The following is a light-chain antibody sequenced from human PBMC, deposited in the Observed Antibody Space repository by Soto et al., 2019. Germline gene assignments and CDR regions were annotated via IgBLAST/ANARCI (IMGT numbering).Light chain of an antibody. Sequence: SVLTQPPSPSGSPGQSVPISCTGTSSDVGGYNYVSWYQQHLGKAPKLMIYEVSKRPSGVPDRFSGSKSGNTASLIVSGLQAEDEADYYCSSYAGNKNGFGTGTKVTVL. J-gene: IGLJ1*01. V-gene: IGLV2-8*01. CDR2: EVS. CDR1: SSDVGGYNY. CDR3: SSYAGNKNG.